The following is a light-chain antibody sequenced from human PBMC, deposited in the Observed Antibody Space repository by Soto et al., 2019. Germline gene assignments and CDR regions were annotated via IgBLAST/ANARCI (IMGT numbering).Light chain of an antibody. J-gene: IGLJ1*01. CDR3: SSYTSTNTPYV. CDR1: SSDVGAYNF. V-gene: IGLV2-14*01. Sequence: QSALTPPASVSGSPGQSITISCTGSSSDVGAYNFVSWYQHHPGRAPKLILYEVTTRPSGVSSRFSGSKSGNTASLTISGLQADDEATYYCSSYTSTNTPYVFGTGTKVTVL. CDR2: EVT.